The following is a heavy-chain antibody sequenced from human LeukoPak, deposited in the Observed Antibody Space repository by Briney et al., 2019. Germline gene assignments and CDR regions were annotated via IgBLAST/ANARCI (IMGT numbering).Heavy chain of an antibody. CDR3: AKRSVVVPAAMGPAFDY. D-gene: IGHD2-2*01. CDR2: ISGSGGST. Sequence: GGSLRLSCAASGFTFSSYAMSWVRQDPGKGLEWVSAISGSGGSTYYADSVKGRFTISRDNSKNTLYLQMNSLRAEDTAVYYCAKRSVVVPAAMGPAFDYWGQGTLVTVSS. CDR1: GFTFSSYA. J-gene: IGHJ4*02. V-gene: IGHV3-23*01.